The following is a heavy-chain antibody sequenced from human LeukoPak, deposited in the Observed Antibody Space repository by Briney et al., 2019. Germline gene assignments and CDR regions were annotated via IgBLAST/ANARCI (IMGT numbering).Heavy chain of an antibody. CDR1: GYTFTSYG. CDR2: ISAYNGNT. CDR3: ARDRTPHYYYDSSGYYSTIYY. J-gene: IGHJ4*02. Sequence: GASVKVSRTASGYTFTSYGISWVRQAPGQGLEWMGWISAYNGNTNYAQKLQGRVTMTTDTSTSTAYMELRSLRSDDTAVYYCARDRTPHYYYDSSGYYSTIYYWGQGTLVTVSS. D-gene: IGHD3-22*01. V-gene: IGHV1-18*01.